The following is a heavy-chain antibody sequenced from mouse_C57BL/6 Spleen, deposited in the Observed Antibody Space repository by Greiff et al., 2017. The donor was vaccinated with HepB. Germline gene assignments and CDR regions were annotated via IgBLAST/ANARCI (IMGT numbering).Heavy chain of an antibody. J-gene: IGHJ4*01. CDR3: ARGGSSYGYYAMDY. D-gene: IGHD1-1*01. Sequence: QVQLQESGPELVKPGASVKISCKASGYAFSSSRMNWVKQRPGKGLEWIGRIYPGDGDTNYNGKFKGKATLTADKSSSTAYMQLSSLTSEDSAVYFCARGGSSYGYYAMDYWGQGTSVTVSS. CDR1: GYAFSSSR. CDR2: IYPGDGDT. V-gene: IGHV1-82*01.